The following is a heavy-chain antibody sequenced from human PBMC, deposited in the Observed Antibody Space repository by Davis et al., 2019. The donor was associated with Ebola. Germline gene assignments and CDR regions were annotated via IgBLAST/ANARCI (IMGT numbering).Heavy chain of an antibody. V-gene: IGHV3-7*03. CDR2: IKQDGSEK. Sequence: PGGSLRLSCAASGFTFSSYAMHWVRQAPGKGLEWVANIKQDGSEKYYVDSVKGRFTISRDNAKNSLYLQMNSLRVDDTAVYYCARGSRYPGIWGQGTLVTVSS. CDR1: GFTFSSYA. D-gene: IGHD1-1*01. CDR3: ARGSRYPGI. J-gene: IGHJ4*02.